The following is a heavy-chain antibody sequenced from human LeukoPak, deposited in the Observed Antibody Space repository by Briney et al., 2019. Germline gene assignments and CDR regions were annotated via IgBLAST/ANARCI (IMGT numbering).Heavy chain of an antibody. V-gene: IGHV4-34*01. CDR3: ARGRQRIRRNWFDP. CDR2: INHSGST. J-gene: IGHJ5*02. Sequence: SETLSLTCAVYGGSFSGYYWSWIRQPPGKGLEWIGEINHSGSTNYNPSLKSRVTISVDTSKNQFSLKLSSVTAADTAVYYCARGRQRIRRNWFDPWGQGTLVTVSS. CDR1: GGSFSGYY.